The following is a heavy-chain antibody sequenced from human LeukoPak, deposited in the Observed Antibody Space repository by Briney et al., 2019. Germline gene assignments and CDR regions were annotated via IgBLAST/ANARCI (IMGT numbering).Heavy chain of an antibody. J-gene: IGHJ3*02. CDR1: GGSIGSSNYY. D-gene: IGHD3-10*01. Sequence: SETLSLTCTVSGGSIGSSNYYWGWIRQPPGKGLEWVGSIYYSGTTYYNPSLKSRVTISVDTSKNQFSLKLSSVTAADTAVYYCARHRSFYGSALNLYAFDIWGQGTMVTVSS. CDR2: IYYSGTT. V-gene: IGHV4-39*01. CDR3: ARHRSFYGSALNLYAFDI.